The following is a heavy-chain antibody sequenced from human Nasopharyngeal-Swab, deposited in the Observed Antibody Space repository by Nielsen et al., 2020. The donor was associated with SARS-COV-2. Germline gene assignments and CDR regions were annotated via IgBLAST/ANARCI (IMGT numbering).Heavy chain of an antibody. CDR3: ARDHTNTGGDYYYYGMDV. V-gene: IGHV7-4-1*02. J-gene: IGHJ6*02. CDR2: INTNTGNP. D-gene: IGHD1-14*01. Sequence: WVRQAPGQGLEWMGWINTNTGNPTYAQGFTGRFVFSLDTSVSTAYLQISSLKAEDTAVYYCARDHTNTGGDYYYYGMDVWGQGTTVTVSS.